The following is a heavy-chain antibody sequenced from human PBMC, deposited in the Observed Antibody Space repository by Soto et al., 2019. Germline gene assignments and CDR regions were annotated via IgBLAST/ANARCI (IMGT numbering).Heavy chain of an antibody. Sequence: QLEESGGDLVQPGGSLRLSCAASGFTFSSYSMNWVRQAPGKGLEWISYISSSSTTIYYADSVKGRFTISRDNAENSLHLQINSLRAEETAVYYCASRGGLVRGNYYGMDVWGQGTTVTVSS. CDR3: ASRGGLVRGNYYGMDV. CDR2: ISSSSTTI. D-gene: IGHD3-10*01. CDR1: GFTFSSYS. V-gene: IGHV3-48*01. J-gene: IGHJ6*02.